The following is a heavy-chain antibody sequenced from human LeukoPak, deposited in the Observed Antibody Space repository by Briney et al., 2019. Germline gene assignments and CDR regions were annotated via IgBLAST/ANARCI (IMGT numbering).Heavy chain of an antibody. V-gene: IGHV3-30*18. J-gene: IGHJ6*02. CDR2: ISYDGSNK. Sequence: GGSLRLSCAASGFTFSSYGMHWVRQAPGKGLEWVAVISYDGSNKYYADSVKGRFTISRDNSKNTLYLQMNGLRAEDTAVYYCAKNMVRGVIGYYYYGMDVWGQGTTVTVSS. CDR1: GFTFSSYG. CDR3: AKNMVRGVIGYYYYGMDV. D-gene: IGHD3-10*01.